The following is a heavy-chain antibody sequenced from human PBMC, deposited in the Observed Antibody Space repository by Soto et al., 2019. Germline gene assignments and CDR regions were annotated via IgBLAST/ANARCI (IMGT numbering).Heavy chain of an antibody. CDR3: ARDTYASGSYGTFDM. J-gene: IGHJ3*02. CDR1: GFTFSSYS. D-gene: IGHD3-10*01. V-gene: IGHV3-64*01. CDR2: ISGNGGST. Sequence: GGSLRLSCAASGFTFSSYSMNWVRQAPGKGLEYVSAISGNGGSTYYANSVKGRFTISRDNSKNTLYLQMGSLRAEDMAIYYCARDTYASGSYGTFDMWGQGTMVTVSS.